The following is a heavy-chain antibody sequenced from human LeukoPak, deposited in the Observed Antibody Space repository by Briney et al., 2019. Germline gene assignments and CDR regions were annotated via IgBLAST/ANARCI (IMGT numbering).Heavy chain of an antibody. CDR2: IYSGGST. J-gene: IGHJ4*02. D-gene: IGHD2-21*01. Sequence: GGSLRLSCVASGFTVSSNYMSWVCEAPGKGVEWVSIIYSGGSTYYADSVKVRFTISRDNSKNTLYLQMNSLRAEDTAVYYCATLRLGYSFDYWGQGTLVTVSS. V-gene: IGHV3-53*01. CDR1: GFTVSSNY. CDR3: ATLRLGYSFDY.